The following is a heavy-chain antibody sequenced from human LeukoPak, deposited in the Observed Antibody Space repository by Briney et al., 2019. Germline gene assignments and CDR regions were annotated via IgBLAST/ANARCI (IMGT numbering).Heavy chain of an antibody. Sequence: GGSLRLSCAASGFTFSSYAMSWVRQAPGKGLEWVSAISGSGGSTYYADSVKGRFTISRDNSKNTLYLQMNSLRAEDTAVYYCAKSQEVLLWFGEFIDAFDIWGQGTMVTVSS. CDR2: ISGSGGST. CDR1: GFTFSSYA. V-gene: IGHV3-23*01. D-gene: IGHD3-10*01. J-gene: IGHJ3*02. CDR3: AKSQEVLLWFGEFIDAFDI.